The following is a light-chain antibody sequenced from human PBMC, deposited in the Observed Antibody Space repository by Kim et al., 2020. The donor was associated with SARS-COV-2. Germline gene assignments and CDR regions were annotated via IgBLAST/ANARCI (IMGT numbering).Light chain of an antibody. CDR2: AAS. J-gene: IGKJ1*01. V-gene: IGKV1-39*01. Sequence: ASVGDGVTLTCRASQNIANHLNWYQQKPGKAPKVLIYAASAVQSGVPSRFAGSGSGTDFTLTISSFQPEDVGTYYCQQSYSAPRTFGLGTKVDIK. CDR1: QNIANH. CDR3: QQSYSAPRT.